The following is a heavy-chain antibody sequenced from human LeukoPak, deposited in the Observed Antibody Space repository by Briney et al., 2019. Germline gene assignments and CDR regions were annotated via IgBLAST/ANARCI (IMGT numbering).Heavy chain of an antibody. J-gene: IGHJ3*02. CDR2: INPNSGGT. V-gene: IGHV1-2*02. CDR1: GYTFTGYY. CDR3: ARDRNLYGDYWAFDI. D-gene: IGHD4-17*01. Sequence: ASVTVSCKASGYTFTGYYMHWVRQAPGQGLEWMGWINPNSGGTNYAQKFQGRVTMTRDTSISTAYMELSRLRSDDTAVYYCARDRNLYGDYWAFDIWGQGTMVTVSS.